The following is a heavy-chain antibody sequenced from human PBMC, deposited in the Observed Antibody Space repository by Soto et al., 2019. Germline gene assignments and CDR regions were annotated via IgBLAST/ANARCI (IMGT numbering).Heavy chain of an antibody. J-gene: IGHJ6*02. CDR1: GGSISSSNW. CDR3: AREQPVGYGMDV. V-gene: IGHV4-4*02. D-gene: IGHD6-6*01. CDR2: IYHSGST. Sequence: PSETLSLTCAVSGGSISSSNWWSWVRQPPGKGLEWIGEIYHSGSTNYNPSLKSRVTISIDKSKNQFSLKLNSMTAADTAVYYCAREQPVGYGMDVWGQGTKVTVSS.